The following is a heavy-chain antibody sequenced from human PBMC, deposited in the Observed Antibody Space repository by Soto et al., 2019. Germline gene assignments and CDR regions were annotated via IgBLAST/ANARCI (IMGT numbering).Heavy chain of an antibody. CDR2: INDSGNI. J-gene: IGHJ6*03. Sequence: QVQLQQWGAGLLKPSETLSLTCAVYGGSFSGYQWTWIRQTPGKGLEWLGEINDSGNINYNPSLKGRVTILLDTPQKQISLRLSSVTAADSAVYYCARGLILWFGELSRRGGYYYYMDVWGKGTTVTVSS. CDR3: ARGLILWFGELSRRGGYYYYMDV. CDR1: GGSFSGYQ. D-gene: IGHD3-10*01. V-gene: IGHV4-34*01.